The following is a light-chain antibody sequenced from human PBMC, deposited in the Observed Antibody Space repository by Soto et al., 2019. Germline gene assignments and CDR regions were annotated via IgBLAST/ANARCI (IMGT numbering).Light chain of an antibody. CDR1: SSDVGSYNL. J-gene: IGLJ1*01. Sequence: QSVLTQPASVSGSPGQSITISCTGTSSDVGSYNLVSWYQQHPGKAPKLMIYEVSKRPSGVSNRFSGSKSGNAASLTISGLQAEDEPDYYCCSYAGTSTSLYVFGTGTKVTVL. V-gene: IGLV2-23*02. CDR2: EVS. CDR3: CSYAGTSTSLYV.